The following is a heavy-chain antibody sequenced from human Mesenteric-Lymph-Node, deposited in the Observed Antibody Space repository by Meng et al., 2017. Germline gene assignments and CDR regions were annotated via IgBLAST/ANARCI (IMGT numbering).Heavy chain of an antibody. D-gene: IGHD3-22*01. CDR2: TSHSGST. J-gene: IGHJ4*02. CDR1: GGSISRGDW. CDR3: ASSDYYRSDY. V-gene: IGHV4-4*02. Sequence: QVQLQESGPGLVKPSETLSLTCAVSGGSISRGDWWSCVRQPPGKGLEWIGETSHSGSTNYSPSLKSRVTISLDKSKNQLSLKLNSVTAADTAVYYCASSDYYRSDYWGQGTLVTVSS.